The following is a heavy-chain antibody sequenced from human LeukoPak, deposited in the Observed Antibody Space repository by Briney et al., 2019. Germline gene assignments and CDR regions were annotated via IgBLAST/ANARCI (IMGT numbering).Heavy chain of an antibody. D-gene: IGHD6-13*01. Sequence: PSETLSLTCTVSGGSISSYFWSWIRPPAGKGLEWIGRIYTSGSTNYNPSLKSRVTMSVDTSKNQFSLKLSSVTAADTAVYYCARDSGYSSSWSIGWPYNWGQGTLVTVSS. J-gene: IGHJ4*02. CDR3: ARDSGYSSSWSIGWPYN. V-gene: IGHV4-4*07. CDR2: IYTSGST. CDR1: GGSISSYF.